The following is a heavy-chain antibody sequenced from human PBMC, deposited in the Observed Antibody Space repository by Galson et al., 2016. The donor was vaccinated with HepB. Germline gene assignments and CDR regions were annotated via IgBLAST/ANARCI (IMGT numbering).Heavy chain of an antibody. V-gene: IGHV3-7*03. CDR3: ARETTACAD. Sequence: SLRLSCAASGYTISSNWMNWVRQAPGKGLEWVANMNQDESDINYVDSVKGRFIISRDDAQNSPHLQMNSLRPEDTAMYYCARETTACADWGQGTLVTVSS. D-gene: IGHD1-7*01. CDR1: GYTISSNW. J-gene: IGHJ4*02. CDR2: MNQDESDI.